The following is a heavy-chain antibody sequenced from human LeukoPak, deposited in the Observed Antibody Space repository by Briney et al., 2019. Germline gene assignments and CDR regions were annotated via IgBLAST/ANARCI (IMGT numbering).Heavy chain of an antibody. D-gene: IGHD2-15*01. V-gene: IGHV2-5*02. Sequence: ESGPTLVNPTQTLTLTCTFSGFSLSTSGVGVGWIRQPPGKALEWLAIIYWDDDKRHSPSLKSRVTITKDTSKNQVVLTMTNMDPVDTGTYYCAQSWRSQGCSGGSCYEFHHWGQGTLVTVSS. CDR3: AQSWRSQGCSGGSCYEFHH. CDR2: IYWDDDK. J-gene: IGHJ4*02. CDR1: GFSLSTSGVG.